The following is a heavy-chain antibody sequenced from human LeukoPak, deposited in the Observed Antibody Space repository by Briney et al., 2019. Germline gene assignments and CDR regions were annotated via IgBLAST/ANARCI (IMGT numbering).Heavy chain of an antibody. D-gene: IGHD6-13*01. J-gene: IGHJ6*03. V-gene: IGHV3-21*01. CDR3: ARVGWAYSSSWATEGYYYYYMDV. CDR1: GFTFSIYS. CDR2: IISSGSYI. Sequence: GGSLRLSCAASGFTFSIYSMDWVRQAPGKGLEWVSSIISSGSYIYYADSVKGRFTISRDNAKNSLYLQMNSLRAEDTAVYYCARVGWAYSSSWATEGYYYYYMDVWGKGTTVTVSS.